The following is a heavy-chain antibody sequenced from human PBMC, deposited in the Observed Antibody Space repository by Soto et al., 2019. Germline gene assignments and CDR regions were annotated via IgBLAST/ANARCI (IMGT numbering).Heavy chain of an antibody. D-gene: IGHD3-10*01. CDR3: ATAGWFGDFYYFDY. V-gene: IGHV1-24*01. CDR2: FDPEDGET. Sequence: ASVKVSCKVSGYTLTELSMHWVRQAPGKGLEWMGGFDPEDGETIYAQKFQGRVTMTEDTSTDTAYMELSSLRSEDTAVYYCATAGWFGDFYYFDYWGQGTLVTVPQ. CDR1: GYTLTELS. J-gene: IGHJ4*02.